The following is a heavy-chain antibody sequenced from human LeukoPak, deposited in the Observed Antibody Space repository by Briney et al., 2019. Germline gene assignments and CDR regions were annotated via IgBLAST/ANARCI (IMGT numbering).Heavy chain of an antibody. D-gene: IGHD4-17*01. Sequence: SETLSLTCAVYGGSFSGYYWTWIRQPPGKGLEWIGEINHSGSANYSPSLSSRVAISLDMSENQFSLKLTSVTAADTAVYYCARGQGTVTTHWGQGTLVTVSS. V-gene: IGHV4-34*01. CDR2: INHSGSA. CDR3: ARGQGTVTTH. J-gene: IGHJ4*02. CDR1: GGSFSGYY.